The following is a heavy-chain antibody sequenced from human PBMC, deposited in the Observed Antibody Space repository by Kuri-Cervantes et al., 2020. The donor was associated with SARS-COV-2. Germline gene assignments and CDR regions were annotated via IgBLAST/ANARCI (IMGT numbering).Heavy chain of an antibody. CDR1: GFTFSSYW. CDR3: ARDSMTTSDFDY. J-gene: IGHJ4*02. CDR2: LTNDGSDA. Sequence: GESLKISCVASGFTFSSYWMHWVRQAPGKGLVWVSRLTNDGSDAIYADSVKGRFTISRDNAKNMLYLYMNSLRADDTAVYYCARDSMTTSDFDYWGQGALVTVSS. D-gene: IGHD4-11*01. V-gene: IGHV3-74*01.